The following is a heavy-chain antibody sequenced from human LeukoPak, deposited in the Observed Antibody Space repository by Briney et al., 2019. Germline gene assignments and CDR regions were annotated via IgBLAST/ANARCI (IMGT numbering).Heavy chain of an antibody. Sequence: SETLSLTCAVSGGSISSGGYSWSWIRQPPGTGLEWIGYIYHSGSTYYNPSLKSRVTISVDRSKNQFSLKLHSVTAADTAVYYCARGFPSSSRWFDPWGQGTLVTVSS. V-gene: IGHV4-30-2*01. D-gene: IGHD6-6*01. CDR2: IYHSGST. CDR1: GGSISSGGYS. J-gene: IGHJ5*02. CDR3: ARGFPSSSRWFDP.